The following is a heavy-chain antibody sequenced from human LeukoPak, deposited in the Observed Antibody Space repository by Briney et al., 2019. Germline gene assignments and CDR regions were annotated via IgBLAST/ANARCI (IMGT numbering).Heavy chain of an antibody. D-gene: IGHD2-2*01. V-gene: IGHV1-3*01. CDR2: INAGNGNT. J-gene: IGHJ4*02. CDR1: GYTFTSYA. CDR3: AKAFGGRDIVVVPAALLDY. Sequence: ASVKVSCKASGYTFTSYAMHWVRQAPGQRLEWMGWINAGNGNTKYSQKFQGRVTITRDTSASTAYMELSSLRSEDTAVYYCAKAFGGRDIVVVPAALLDYWGQGTLVTVSS.